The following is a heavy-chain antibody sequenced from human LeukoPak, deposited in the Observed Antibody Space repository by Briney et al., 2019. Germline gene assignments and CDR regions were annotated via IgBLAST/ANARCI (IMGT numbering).Heavy chain of an antibody. CDR2: IYTSGST. J-gene: IGHJ6*03. CDR3: ARARALSLEQWLVSYYYYYMDV. V-gene: IGHV4-4*07. D-gene: IGHD6-19*01. CDR1: GGSISSYY. Sequence: RPSETLSLTCTVSGGSISSYYWSWIRQSAEKGLEWIGRIYTSGSTNSNPSLKSRVTMSLDTSKNQFSLELSSVTAADTAVYYCARARALSLEQWLVSYYYYYMDVWGKGTTVTVSS.